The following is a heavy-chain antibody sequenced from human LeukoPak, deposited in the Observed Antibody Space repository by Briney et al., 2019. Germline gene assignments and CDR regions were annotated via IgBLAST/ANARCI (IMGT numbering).Heavy chain of an antibody. CDR2: FDPEDGET. CDR1: GYTLTELS. V-gene: IGHV1-24*01. CDR3: ATHMPRPKEYYYYYYMDV. D-gene: IGHD2-2*01. J-gene: IGHJ6*03. Sequence: ASVKVSCKVSGYTLTELSMHWVRQAPGKGLEWMGGFDPEDGETIYAQKFQGRVTMTEDTSTDTAYMELSSLRSEDTAVYYCATHMPRPKEYYYYYYMDVWGKGTTVTVSS.